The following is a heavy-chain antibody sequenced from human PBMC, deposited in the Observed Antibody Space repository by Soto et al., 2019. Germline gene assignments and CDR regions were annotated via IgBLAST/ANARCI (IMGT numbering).Heavy chain of an antibody. CDR1: GGSISSSIYY. CDR3: ARRTGSSTYYFDY. V-gene: IGHV4-39*02. J-gene: IGHJ4*02. Sequence: QLQLQESGPGLVKPSETLSLTCTVSGGSISSSIYYWGWIRQPPGRGLEWIGIIDYSGTTYYNPSLKSRLTMAVDTSKNHLSLNLSSVTAADTAVYYCARRTGSSTYYFDYWGQGILVTVSS. D-gene: IGHD6-6*01. CDR2: IDYSGTT.